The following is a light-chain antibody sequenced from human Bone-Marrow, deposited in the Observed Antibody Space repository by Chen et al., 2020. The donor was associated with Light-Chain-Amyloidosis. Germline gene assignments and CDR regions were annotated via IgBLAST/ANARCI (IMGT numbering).Light chain of an antibody. V-gene: IGLV3-21*02. CDR3: QVGERGSDRPV. Sequence: SYVLTQPSSLSVAPGQTATIACGGNNIGSTSVHWYQQTPGQAPLLVVYDDSDRPSGIPERLAGSNAGNTATRTIRRVEAGDEADYYGQVGERGSDRPVVGGGTELTVL. CDR1: NIGSTS. CDR2: DDS. J-gene: IGLJ3*02.